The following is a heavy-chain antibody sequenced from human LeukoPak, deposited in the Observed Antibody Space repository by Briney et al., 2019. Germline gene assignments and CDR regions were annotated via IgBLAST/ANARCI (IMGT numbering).Heavy chain of an antibody. J-gene: IGHJ4*02. V-gene: IGHV3-11*01. Sequence: GGSLRLSCAASGFNFSDYFMSWIRQAPGKGLQWLAYISKTGRGIEYAESGRGRFTISRDNAKNSVFLQMDSLRAEDTAVYFCATVRYSTIWSFEFDNWGQGALVTVSS. CDR3: ATVRYSTIWSFEFDN. CDR1: GFNFSDYF. CDR2: ISKTGRGI. D-gene: IGHD5-12*01.